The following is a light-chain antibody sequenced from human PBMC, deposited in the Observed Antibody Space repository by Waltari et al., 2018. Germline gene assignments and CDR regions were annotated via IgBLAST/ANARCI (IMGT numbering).Light chain of an antibody. CDR1: ILGSKY. Sequence: SYELTQPPSVSVSPGQTASITCSGDILGSKYASWYQHKAGPSPLLVIYQDINRPSGIPERFSGSKSGNTATLTISGTQAMDDADYYCQALGSNRWVFGGGTKLTVL. CDR2: QDI. J-gene: IGLJ3*02. CDR3: QALGSNRWV. V-gene: IGLV3-1*01.